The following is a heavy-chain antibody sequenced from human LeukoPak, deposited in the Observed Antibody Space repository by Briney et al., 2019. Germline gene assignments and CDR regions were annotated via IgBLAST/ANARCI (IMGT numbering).Heavy chain of an antibody. CDR3: AREIGYSYGPFDY. J-gene: IGHJ4*02. Sequence: PGGSLRLSCAASGFTFSSYSMSWVRQAPGKGLEWVSYISSSSSTIYYADSVKGRFTISRDNAKNSLYLQMNSLRAEDTAVYYCAREIGYSYGPFDYWGQGTLVTVSS. V-gene: IGHV3-48*01. D-gene: IGHD5-18*01. CDR2: ISSSSSTI. CDR1: GFTFSSYS.